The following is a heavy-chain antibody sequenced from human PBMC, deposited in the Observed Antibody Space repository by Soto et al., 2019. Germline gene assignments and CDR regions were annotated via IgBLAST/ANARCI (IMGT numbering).Heavy chain of an antibody. D-gene: IGHD4-4*01. Sequence: GGSLRLSCAASGFTFSSYAMHWVRQAPGKGLEWVAVISYDGSNKYYADSVKGRFTISRDNSKNTLYLQMNSLRAEDTAVYYCARESTVTTGGYYYDYGMEFWGQGTTVNVSS. J-gene: IGHJ6*02. CDR1: GFTFSSYA. V-gene: IGHV3-30-3*01. CDR3: ARESTVTTGGYYYDYGMEF. CDR2: ISYDGSNK.